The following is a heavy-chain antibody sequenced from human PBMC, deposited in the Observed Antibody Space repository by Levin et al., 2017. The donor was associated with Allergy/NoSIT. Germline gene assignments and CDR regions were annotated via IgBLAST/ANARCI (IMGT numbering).Heavy chain of an antibody. CDR1: GGSIWNYY. CDR3: ARYGPPSPFGDYVGLDY. J-gene: IGHJ4*02. Sequence: SQTLSLTCTVSGGSIWNYYWAWIRQPPGKGLEWIGYIYDSGSPNYNPSLKNRVTISLDTSKNQFSLKLSSVTAADTAVYYCARYGPPSPFGDYVGLDYWGQGTLVTVSS. CDR2: IYDSGSP. D-gene: IGHD4-17*01. V-gene: IGHV4-59*01.